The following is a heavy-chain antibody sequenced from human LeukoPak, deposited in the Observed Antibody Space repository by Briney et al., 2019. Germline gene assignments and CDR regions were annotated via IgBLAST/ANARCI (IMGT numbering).Heavy chain of an antibody. Sequence: PGGSLRLSCSISGFTSTNLEMSWVRQAPGKGLEWISYISSSGNFIFYADSVKGRFTISRDNSKNTLYLQMNSLRAEDTAVYYCAKSYPVNFQHWGQGTLVTVSS. CDR3: AKSYPVNFQH. J-gene: IGHJ1*01. CDR2: ISSSGNFI. CDR1: GFTSTNLE. D-gene: IGHD5-18*01. V-gene: IGHV3-48*03.